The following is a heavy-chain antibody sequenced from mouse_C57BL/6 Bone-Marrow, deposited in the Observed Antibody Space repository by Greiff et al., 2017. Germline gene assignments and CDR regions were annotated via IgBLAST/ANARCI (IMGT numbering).Heavy chain of an antibody. D-gene: IGHD2-4*01. CDR3: AKNGLWDYDGGPLYAMDY. Sequence: VQLQQSGPGLVQPSQSLSITCTVSGFSLTSYGVHWVRQSPGKGLEWLGVIWRGGSTDYNAAFMSRLSITKDKSKSQVFFKMNSLQAEDTAIYYCAKNGLWDYDGGPLYAMDYWGQGTSVTVSS. J-gene: IGHJ4*01. V-gene: IGHV2-5*01. CDR2: IWRGGST. CDR1: GFSLTSYG.